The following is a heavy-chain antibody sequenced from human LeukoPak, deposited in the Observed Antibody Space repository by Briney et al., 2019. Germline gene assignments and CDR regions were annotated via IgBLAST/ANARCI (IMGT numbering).Heavy chain of an antibody. J-gene: IGHJ4*02. V-gene: IGHV4-4*09. CDR1: GGSLSSYY. Sequence: SETLSLTCSVSGGSLSSYYWSWVRQPPGKGLEWIGNIFFSGSTNYNPSLKSRVTISVDTSKNHFSLQLSSVTAADTAVYFCARRLGRTYFFDYWGPGTLVTVSS. CDR2: IFFSGST. CDR3: ARRLGRTYFFDY. D-gene: IGHD6-19*01.